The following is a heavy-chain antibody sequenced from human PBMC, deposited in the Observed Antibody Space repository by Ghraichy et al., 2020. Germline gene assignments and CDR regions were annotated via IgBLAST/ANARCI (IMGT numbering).Heavy chain of an antibody. J-gene: IGHJ4*02. Sequence: SETLSLTCTVSGGSISSNNYWAWIRQPPGKGLEWIASIHHSGVTYHNPSLKSRVTISLDTSNNQFSLRLSSVTAADTAVYYCARHLVWLSSLAHWGQGTLVSVSS. CDR1: GGSISSNNY. D-gene: IGHD6-6*01. CDR2: IHHSGVT. CDR3: ARHLVWLSSLAH. V-gene: IGHV4-39*01.